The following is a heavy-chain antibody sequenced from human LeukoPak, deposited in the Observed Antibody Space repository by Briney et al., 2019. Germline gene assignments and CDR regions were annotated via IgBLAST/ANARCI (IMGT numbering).Heavy chain of an antibody. CDR1: GFTFSDYY. J-gene: IGHJ6*02. V-gene: IGHV3-11*01. D-gene: IGHD2-21*02. CDR3: ARVMYCGGDCLVSKYYYYYYGMDV. Sequence: GGSLRLSCAASGFTFSDYYMSWIRQAPGKGLEWVSYISSSGSTIYYADSVKGRFTISRDNAKNSLYLQMNSLRAEDTAVYYCARVMYCGGDCLVSKYYYYYYGMDVWGQGTTVTVSS. CDR2: ISSSGSTI.